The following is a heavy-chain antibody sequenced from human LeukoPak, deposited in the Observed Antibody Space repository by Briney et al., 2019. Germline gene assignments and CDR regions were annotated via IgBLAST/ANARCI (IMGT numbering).Heavy chain of an antibody. CDR1: GYSFTNYW. CDR2: IYPGDSDT. D-gene: IGHD2-8*01. CDR3: ARRGSCSNVVCEYFQD. V-gene: IGHV5-51*01. J-gene: IGHJ1*01. Sequence: GESLKISCKGSGYSFTNYWIGWVRQMPGKGLEWMGFIYPGDSDTRYSPSFQGQVTISADKSISTAYLQWSSLKASDTAMYYCARRGSCSNVVCEYFQDWGQGTLVTVSS.